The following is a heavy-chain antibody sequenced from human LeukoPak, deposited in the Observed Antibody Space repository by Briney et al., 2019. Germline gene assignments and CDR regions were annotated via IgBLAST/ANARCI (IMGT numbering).Heavy chain of an antibody. D-gene: IGHD3-3*01. CDR3: ARVSSGEDYFDY. CDR2: ISSSSSYI. Sequence: YSXXXVXQAPGKGLXXXXSISSSSSYIYYAESVKGRFTISRDKAKNTLYMQMHSLRAEDTAVYYCARVSSGEDYFDYWGQGTLVTVSS. J-gene: IGHJ4*02. V-gene: IGHV3-21*01. CDR1: YS.